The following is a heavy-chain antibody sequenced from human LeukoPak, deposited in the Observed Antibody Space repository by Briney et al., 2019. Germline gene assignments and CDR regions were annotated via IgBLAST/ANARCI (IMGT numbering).Heavy chain of an antibody. CDR1: GGSISSYY. J-gene: IGHJ6*03. CDR2: IYYSGST. CDR3: ARGGGLGFYYYYMDV. V-gene: IGHV4-59*01. Sequence: TSETLSLTCTVSGGSISSYYWSWIRQPPGKGLEWIGYIYYSGSTNYNASLKSRVTISVDTSNNQFSLKLSSVTAADTAVYFCARGGGLGFYYYYMDVWGKGTTVTISS. D-gene: IGHD3/OR15-3a*01.